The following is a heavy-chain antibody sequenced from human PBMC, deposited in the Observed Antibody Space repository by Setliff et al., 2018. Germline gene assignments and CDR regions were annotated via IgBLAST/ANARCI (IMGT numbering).Heavy chain of an antibody. CDR1: GFTFSSYW. CDR2: INQDGREK. J-gene: IGHJ4*02. Sequence: GGSLRLSCTASGFTFSSYWMDWVRQAPGKGLEWVANINQDGREKYYVDSVKGRFTISRDNAKNSLFLQMDSLRAEDTAVYYCSLALNYWGQGTLVTVSS. CDR3: SLALNY. V-gene: IGHV3-7*01.